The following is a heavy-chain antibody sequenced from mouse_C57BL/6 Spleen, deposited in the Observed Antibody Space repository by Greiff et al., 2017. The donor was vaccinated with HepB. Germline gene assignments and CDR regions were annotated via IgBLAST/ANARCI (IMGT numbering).Heavy chain of an antibody. CDR2: IDPETGGT. CDR1: GYTFTDYE. V-gene: IGHV1-15*01. Sequence: QVQLKQSGAELVRPGASVTLSCKASGYTFTDYEMHWVKQTPVHGLEWIGAIDPETGGTAYNQKFKGKAILTADKSSSTAYMELRSLTSEDSAVYYCTRQLSRGYFDYWGQGTTLTVSS. J-gene: IGHJ2*01. D-gene: IGHD3-2*02. CDR3: TRQLSRGYFDY.